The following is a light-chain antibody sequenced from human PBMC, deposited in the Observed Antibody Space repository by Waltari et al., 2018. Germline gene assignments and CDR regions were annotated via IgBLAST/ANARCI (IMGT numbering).Light chain of an antibody. V-gene: IGLV3-19*01. J-gene: IGLJ3*02. Sequence: SSELTQDPAVSVALGQTVRFTCPGDSLRTSYASWYLVKPGPAPVLVIYGKDKRPSGIPDRISGHISVITSSLTIAGAQSEDESDYYCSSRMLFAGGTKVTVL. CDR1: SLRTSY. CDR2: GKD. CDR3: SSRML.